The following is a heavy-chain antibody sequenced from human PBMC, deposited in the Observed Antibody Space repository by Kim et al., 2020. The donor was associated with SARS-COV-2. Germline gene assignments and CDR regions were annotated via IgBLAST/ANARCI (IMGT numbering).Heavy chain of an antibody. J-gene: IGHJ2*01. D-gene: IGHD3-10*01. CDR2: VTQTGTT. Sequence: SETLSLTCAVYGRSFSGYYWTWIRQAPGTGLQWIGEVTQTGTTNYDPSLRGRATISVAASDKQFSLVLTSATAADTAVYYCARGKSEYFGSGRARSFDLWGRGSLVTVTS. V-gene: IGHV4-34*01. CDR3: ARGKSEYFGSGRARSFDL. CDR1: GRSFSGYY.